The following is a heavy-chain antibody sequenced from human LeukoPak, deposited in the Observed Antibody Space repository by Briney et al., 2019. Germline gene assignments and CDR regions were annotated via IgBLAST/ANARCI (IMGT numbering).Heavy chain of an antibody. CDR3: ARGNIVATTRADY. CDR2: ISSSSSYI. Sequence: PGGSLRLSCAASGFTFSSYSMNWVRQAPGKGLEWVSSISSSSSYIYYADSVKGRFTISRDNAKNSLYLQMNSLRAEDTAVYYCARGNIVATTRADYWGQGTLVTVSS. CDR1: GFTFSSYS. J-gene: IGHJ4*02. D-gene: IGHD5-12*01. V-gene: IGHV3-21*01.